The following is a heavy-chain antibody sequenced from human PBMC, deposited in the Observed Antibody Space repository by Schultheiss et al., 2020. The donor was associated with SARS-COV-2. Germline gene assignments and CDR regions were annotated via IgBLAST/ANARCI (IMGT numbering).Heavy chain of an antibody. V-gene: IGHV3-23*01. Sequence: GGSLRLSCAASGFTFSNSAMIWGRQAPGKGLEWVSTISSGADATYYASSVKGRFTISRDNSKDSLFLQMHNLRGDDTALYYCAKGELQARYYAMKVWGQGTTVTVSS. J-gene: IGHJ6*02. D-gene: IGHD4-23*01. CDR1: GFTFSNSA. CDR3: AKGELQARYYAMKV. CDR2: ISSGADAT.